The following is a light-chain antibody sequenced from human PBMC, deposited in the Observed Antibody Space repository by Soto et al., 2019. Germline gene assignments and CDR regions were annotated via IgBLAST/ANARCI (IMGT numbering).Light chain of an antibody. Sequence: QLVLTQSPSASASLGASVKLTCTLSSGHSSYAIAWHQQQPEKGPRYLMKLNSDGSHRKGDGIPDRFSGSSSGAERYLTISSLQSEDEADYYCQTGGTGIVFGGGTKLTVL. CDR3: QTGGTGIV. CDR1: SGHSSYA. CDR2: LNSDGSH. J-gene: IGLJ3*02. V-gene: IGLV4-69*01.